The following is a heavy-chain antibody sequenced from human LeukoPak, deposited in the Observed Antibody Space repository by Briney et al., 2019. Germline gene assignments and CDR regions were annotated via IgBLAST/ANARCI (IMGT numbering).Heavy chain of an antibody. Sequence: PSETLSLTCAVSGGSISSGGYSWSWIRQPPGKGLEWIGYIYHSGSTYYNPSLKSRVTISVDRSKNQFSLKLSSVTAADTAVYYCAAGHIVVVTAAYDAFDIWGQGTMVTVSS. V-gene: IGHV4-30-2*01. CDR1: GGSISSGGYS. CDR3: AAGHIVVVTAAYDAFDI. D-gene: IGHD2-21*02. J-gene: IGHJ3*02. CDR2: IYHSGST.